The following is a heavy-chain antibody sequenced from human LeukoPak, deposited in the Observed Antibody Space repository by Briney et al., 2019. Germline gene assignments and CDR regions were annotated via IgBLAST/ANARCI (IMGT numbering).Heavy chain of an antibody. Sequence: GGSLRLSCTASGFTFSDYWMHWVRQAPGKGLVWVSHIDRDGSGTTYADSVKGRFTISRDNAKNTLYLQMNSLRAEDTAVYYCASQYYYDSSGYYREHDYWGQGTLVTVSS. CDR1: GFTFSDYW. J-gene: IGHJ4*02. D-gene: IGHD3-22*01. V-gene: IGHV3-74*01. CDR2: IDRDGSGT. CDR3: ASQYYYDSSGYYREHDY.